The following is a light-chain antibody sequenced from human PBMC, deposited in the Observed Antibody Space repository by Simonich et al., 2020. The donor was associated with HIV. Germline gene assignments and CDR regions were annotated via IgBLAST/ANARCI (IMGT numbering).Light chain of an antibody. V-gene: IGKV4-1*01. CDR3: QQYNNWPRT. J-gene: IGKJ1*01. Sequence: DIVMTQSPDSLAVSLGERATINCKSSQSFLFSSNNKNYLAWYQQKPGQPPKLLIHCASTRESGVPDRFSGSGSGTDFTLTISSLQAEDVAVYYCQQYNNWPRTFGQGTKVEIK. CDR2: CAS. CDR1: QSFLFSSNNKNY.